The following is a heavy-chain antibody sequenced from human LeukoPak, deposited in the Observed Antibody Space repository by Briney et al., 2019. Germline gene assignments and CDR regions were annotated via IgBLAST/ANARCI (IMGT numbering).Heavy chain of an antibody. CDR1: GFTFSSYA. J-gene: IGHJ4*02. CDR3: ARDTRGGWNSAYYFDY. V-gene: IGHV3-30-3*01. Sequence: QTGGSLRLSCAASGFTFSSYAMHWVRQAPGKGLEWVAVISYDGSNKYYADSVKGRFTISRDNSKNTLYLQMNSLRAEDTAVYYCARDTRGGWNSAYYFDYWGQGTLVTVSS. CDR2: ISYDGSNK. D-gene: IGHD1-7*01.